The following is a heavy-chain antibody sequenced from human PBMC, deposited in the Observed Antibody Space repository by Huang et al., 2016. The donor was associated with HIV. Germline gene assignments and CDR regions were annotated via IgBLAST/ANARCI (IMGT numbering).Heavy chain of an antibody. CDR1: GFTFGAYG. Sequence: EVQLVESGGTLIQPGRSLRLSCTASGFTFGAYGMSWFRQATGRGLDWVGFISSKAHGGTTEDAASVKGRFIVPRDDSKNIAYLRMSSLKTEDTAVYYCSTVGGGIDYIGYTSAYYATGGYWGQGTLVTVSS. CDR3: STVGGGIDYIGYTSAYYATGGY. D-gene: IGHD6-19*01. V-gene: IGHV3-49*03. CDR2: ISSKAHGGTT. J-gene: IGHJ4*02.